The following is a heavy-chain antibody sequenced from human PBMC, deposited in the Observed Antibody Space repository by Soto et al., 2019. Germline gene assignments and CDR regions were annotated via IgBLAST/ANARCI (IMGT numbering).Heavy chain of an antibody. J-gene: IGHJ4*02. CDR3: ARGNSGSYYFDY. V-gene: IGHV1-69*02. D-gene: IGHD1-26*01. CDR1: GGTFSSYT. CDR2: IIPILGIA. Sequence: QVQLVQSGAEVKKPRSSVKVSCKASGGTFSSYTISWVRQAPGQGLEWMGRIIPILGIANYAQKFQGRVTITADKSTSTAYMELSSLRSEDTAVYYCARGNSGSYYFDYWGQGTLLTVSS.